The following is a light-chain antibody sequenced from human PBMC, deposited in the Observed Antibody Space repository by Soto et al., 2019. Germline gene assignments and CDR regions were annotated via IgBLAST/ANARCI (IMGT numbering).Light chain of an antibody. CDR1: SSDVGGYNY. CDR3: SSYAGSNNLV. Sequence: QSALTQPPSASGSPGQSVTISCTGASSDVGGYNYVSWCQQHPGKAPKLMIYEVTKRPSGVPDRFSGSKSGNTASLTVSGLQAEDEADYYCSSYAGSNNLVFCGGTQLTVL. V-gene: IGLV2-8*01. CDR2: EVT. J-gene: IGLJ7*01.